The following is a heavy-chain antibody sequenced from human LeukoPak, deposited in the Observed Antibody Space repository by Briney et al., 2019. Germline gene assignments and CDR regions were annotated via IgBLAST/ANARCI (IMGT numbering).Heavy chain of an antibody. J-gene: IGHJ4*02. D-gene: IGHD2-21*02. CDR2: ISAYNGNT. V-gene: IGHV1-18*01. CDR1: GYTFTSYG. Sequence: ASVKVSCKASGYTFTSYGISWVRQAPGQGLEWMGWISAYNGNTNYAQKLQGRVTMTTGTSTSTAYMELRSLRSDDTAVYYCARDGPPYCGGDCYAPYWGQGTLVTVSS. CDR3: ARDGPPYCGGDCYAPY.